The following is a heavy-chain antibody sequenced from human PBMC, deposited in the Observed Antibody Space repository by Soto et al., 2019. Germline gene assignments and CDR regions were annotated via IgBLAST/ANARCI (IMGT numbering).Heavy chain of an antibody. J-gene: IGHJ4*02. D-gene: IGHD4-17*01. CDR3: ARDDGDYGFDY. CDR2: IYYSGST. V-gene: IGHV4-59*01. Sequence: SETLSLTCTVSGGSISSYYWSWIRQPPGKGLEWIGYIYYSGSTNYNPSLKSRVTISVDTSKNQFSLKLSSVTAADTAVYYCARDDGDYGFDYWGQGTLVTVSS. CDR1: GGSISSYY.